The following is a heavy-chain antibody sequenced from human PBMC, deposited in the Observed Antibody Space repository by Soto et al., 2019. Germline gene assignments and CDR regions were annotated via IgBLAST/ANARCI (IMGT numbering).Heavy chain of an antibody. CDR2: IIPLLGIA. J-gene: IGHJ4*02. CDR3: ARVGIAVTIEDY. V-gene: IGHV1-69*02. CDR1: VGTFSSHT. Sequence: ASVKVSCKASVGTFSSHTISWVRLAPGQGREWMGRIIPLLGIANYAQKFQRRDTINANKTPSTAYMELDSQRSEDPAEYYVARVGIAVTIEDYWGQGTLVTVSS. D-gene: IGHD4-4*01.